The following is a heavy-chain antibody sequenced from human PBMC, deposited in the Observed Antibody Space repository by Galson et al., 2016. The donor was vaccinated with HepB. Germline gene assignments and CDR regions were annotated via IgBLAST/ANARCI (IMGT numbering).Heavy chain of an antibody. CDR3: ARDRELEANAFDI. J-gene: IGHJ3*02. D-gene: IGHD1-1*01. CDR1: GNTFNRNY. Sequence: SVKVSCKASGNTFNRNYMHWVRQAPGQGLEWMGIIIPPSGWTNYGQKFQGRVTMTRDTSTSTVYMELSSLRSDDTAIYYCARDRELEANAFDIWGQGTMVTVSS. V-gene: IGHV1-46*02. CDR2: IIPPSGWT.